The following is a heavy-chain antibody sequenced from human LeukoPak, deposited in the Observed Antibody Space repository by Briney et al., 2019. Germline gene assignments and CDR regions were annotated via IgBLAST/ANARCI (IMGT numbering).Heavy chain of an antibody. Sequence: ASVKVSCKASGYTFTVYYMHWVRHAPGQGLEWMGWINPNSGGTNYAQKFQGRVTMTRDTSISTAYMELSRLRSDDTAVYYCARDGGIAAAGDYYYYYGMDVWGQGTTVTVSS. J-gene: IGHJ6*02. D-gene: IGHD6-13*01. CDR3: ARDGGIAAAGDYYYYYGMDV. CDR2: INPNSGGT. CDR1: GYTFTVYY. V-gene: IGHV1-2*02.